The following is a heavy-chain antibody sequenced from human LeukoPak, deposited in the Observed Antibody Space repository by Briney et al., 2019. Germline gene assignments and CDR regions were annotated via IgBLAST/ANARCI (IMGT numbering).Heavy chain of an antibody. V-gene: IGHV4-39*01. CDR2: IYYSGST. CDR1: GGSISSSGYY. Sequence: SETLSLTCTVSGGSISSSGYYWGWIRQPPGKGLEWIGTIYYSGSTYYNPSLKSRVTISVGTSKTQFSLKLSSVTAADTAVYYCARFRTLTTHFDYWGQGTLVTVSS. D-gene: IGHD4-11*01. CDR3: ARFRTLTTHFDY. J-gene: IGHJ4*02.